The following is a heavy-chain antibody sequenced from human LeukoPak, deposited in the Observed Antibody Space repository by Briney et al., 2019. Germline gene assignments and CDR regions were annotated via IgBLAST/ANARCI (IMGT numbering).Heavy chain of an antibody. D-gene: IGHD6-13*01. CDR2: IYSSGST. CDR1: GGSISSHY. V-gene: IGHV4-59*11. Sequence: SETLSLTCTVSGGSISSHYWSWIRQPPGRGLQWIGSIYSSGSTNYNPSLKSRPTISADTSKNQLSLKLSSMTAADTAVYYCARVREGSSWSTFDYWGQGTPVTVSS. J-gene: IGHJ4*02. CDR3: ARVREGSSWSTFDY.